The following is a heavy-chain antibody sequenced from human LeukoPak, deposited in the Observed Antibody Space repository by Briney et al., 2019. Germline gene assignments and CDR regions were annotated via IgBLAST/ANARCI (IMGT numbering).Heavy chain of an antibody. V-gene: IGHV1-2*02. CDR3: AREGITGTLPFDY. CDR1: GYTFTGYY. CDR2: INPNSGGT. J-gene: IGHJ4*02. Sequence: ASVKVSCKASGYTFTGYYMHWVRQAPGQGLEWMGWINPNSGGTNYAQKFQGRVTMTRDTSISTAYMELSRLRSDDTAVYYCAREGITGTLPFDYWGQGTLVTVPS. D-gene: IGHD1-7*01.